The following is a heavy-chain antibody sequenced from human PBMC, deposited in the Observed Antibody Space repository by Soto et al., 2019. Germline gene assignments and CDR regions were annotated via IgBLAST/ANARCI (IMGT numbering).Heavy chain of an antibody. D-gene: IGHD2-15*01. CDR3: ARDSIVVVGRSYYYGMDV. CDR2: INPSGGST. Sequence: ASVKVSCKASGYTFTSYYMHWVRQAPGQGLEWMGIINPSGGSTSYAQKFQGRVTMTRDTSTSTVYMELSSLRSEDTAVYYCARDSIVVVGRSYYYGMDVWGQGTTVTVSS. V-gene: IGHV1-46*01. CDR1: GYTFTSYY. J-gene: IGHJ6*02.